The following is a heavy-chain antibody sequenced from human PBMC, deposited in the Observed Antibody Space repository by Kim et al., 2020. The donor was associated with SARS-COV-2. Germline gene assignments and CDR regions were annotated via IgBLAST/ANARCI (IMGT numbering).Heavy chain of an antibody. V-gene: IGHV3-53*04. Sequence: GGSLRLSCAASGFTVSSNYMSWVRQAPGKGLEWVSVIYSGGSTYYADSVKGRFTISRHNSKNTLYLQMNSLRAEDTAVYYCAREVVAATLSNYYYYGMDVWGQGTTVTVSS. CDR1: GFTVSSNY. J-gene: IGHJ6*02. D-gene: IGHD2-15*01. CDR2: IYSGGST. CDR3: AREVVAATLSNYYYYGMDV.